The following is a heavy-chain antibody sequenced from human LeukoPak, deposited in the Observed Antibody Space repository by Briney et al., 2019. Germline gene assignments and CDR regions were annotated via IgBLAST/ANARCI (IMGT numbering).Heavy chain of an antibody. CDR2: IYYSGST. Sequence: SETLSLTCTVSGGSISSSSYYWSWIRQPPGKGLEWIGYIYYSGSTNYNPSLKSRVTISVDTSKNQFSLKLSSVTAADTAVYYCARDLDYYYGMDVWGQGTTVTVSS. V-gene: IGHV4-61*01. CDR1: GGSISSSSYY. J-gene: IGHJ6*02. CDR3: ARDLDYYYGMDV.